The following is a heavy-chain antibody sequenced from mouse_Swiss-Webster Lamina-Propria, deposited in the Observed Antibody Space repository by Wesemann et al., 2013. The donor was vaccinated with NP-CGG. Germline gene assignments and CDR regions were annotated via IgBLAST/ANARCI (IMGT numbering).Heavy chain of an antibody. CDR2: IWSGGST. V-gene: IGHV2-2*02. D-gene: IGHD3-1*01. Sequence: QSPGKGLEWLGVIWSGGSTDYNAAFISRLSISKDNSKSQVFFKMNSLQANDTAIYYCARTARATYYAMDYWGQGTSVTVSS. CDR3: ARTARATYYAMDY. J-gene: IGHJ4*01.